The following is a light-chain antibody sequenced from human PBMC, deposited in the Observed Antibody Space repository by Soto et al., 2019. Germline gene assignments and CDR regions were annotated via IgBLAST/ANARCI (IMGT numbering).Light chain of an antibody. CDR3: QSYDTTLSGSV. Sequence: SVLTQPPSVSGAPGQRVTISCTGNSSNIGAGYDVHWYQHLPGTAPKLLIHGNTNRPSGVPDRFSGSKSGTSASLAITGLQAEDEADYYCQSYDTTLSGSVFGGGTKVTV. V-gene: IGLV1-40*01. CDR1: SSNIGAGYD. CDR2: GNT. J-gene: IGLJ3*02.